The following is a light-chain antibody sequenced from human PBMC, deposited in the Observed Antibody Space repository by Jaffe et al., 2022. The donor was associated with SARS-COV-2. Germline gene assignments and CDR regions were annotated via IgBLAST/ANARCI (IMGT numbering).Light chain of an antibody. CDR2: DIS. Sequence: QSALTQPRSVSGSPGQSVTISCTGTSSDVGSYDYVSWYQQHPGKAPKLMIFDISTRPSGVPDRFSGSKSGNTASLTISGLQAEDEADYYCCSYAGTYTWVFGGGTKLTVL. V-gene: IGLV2-11*01. CDR3: CSYAGTYTWV. CDR1: SSDVGSYDY. J-gene: IGLJ3*02.